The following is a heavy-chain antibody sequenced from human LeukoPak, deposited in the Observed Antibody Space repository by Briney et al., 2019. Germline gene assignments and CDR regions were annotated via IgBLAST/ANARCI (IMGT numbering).Heavy chain of an antibody. CDR2: IYYSGST. Sequence: SETLSLTCTVSGGSISSGDNYWSWIRQAPGKGLEWIGNIYYSGSTYHNPSLKSRVIILVDTSKNHFSLKLSSVTAADTAVYYCARAAGSGYDPRGPFDYWGQGTLVTVYS. D-gene: IGHD5-12*01. CDR1: GGSISSGDNY. CDR3: ARAAGSGYDPRGPFDY. J-gene: IGHJ4*02. V-gene: IGHV4-30-4*01.